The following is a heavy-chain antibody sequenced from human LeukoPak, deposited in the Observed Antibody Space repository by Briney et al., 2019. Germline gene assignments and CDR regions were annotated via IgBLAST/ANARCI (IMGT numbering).Heavy chain of an antibody. CDR3: ARGGNYWPQWWFDP. Sequence: RPSETLSLTCTVSGGSIDNYYWTWIRQPPEKGLEWIGDVYSSGITNYNPSLKSRVTISADTSKNQFSLKLNSVTPADTAVYYCARGGNYWPQWWFDPWGRGTLVSVSS. CDR1: GGSIDNYY. CDR2: VYSSGIT. D-gene: IGHD1-26*01. V-gene: IGHV4-59*01. J-gene: IGHJ5*02.